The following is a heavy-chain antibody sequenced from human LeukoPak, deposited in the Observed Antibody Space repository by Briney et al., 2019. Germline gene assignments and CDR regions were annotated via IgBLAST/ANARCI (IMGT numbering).Heavy chain of an antibody. V-gene: IGHV4-61*02. CDR1: GGSISSGSYY. J-gene: IGHJ6*03. Sequence: PSQTLSLTCTVSGGSISSGSYYWSWIRQPAGKGLEWIGRIYTSGSTNYNPSLKSRVTISVDTSKNQFSLKLSSVTAADTAVYYCAMGPSSIAAAGTYYYYYMDVWGKGTTVTISS. CDR3: AMGPSSIAAAGTYYYYYMDV. D-gene: IGHD6-13*01. CDR2: IYTSGST.